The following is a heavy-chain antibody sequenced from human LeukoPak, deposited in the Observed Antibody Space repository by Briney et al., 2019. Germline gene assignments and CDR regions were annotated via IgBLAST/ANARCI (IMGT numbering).Heavy chain of an antibody. Sequence: TGESLKISCKGSGYTFASYLIGWVRQMRGKGLEWMGIIYPGDSETRYSPSFQGQVTISADKSISTAYLQWSSLKASDTAMYYCVRISSTWYGDYWGQGTLVTVS. D-gene: IGHD6-13*01. CDR2: IYPGDSET. J-gene: IGHJ4*02. V-gene: IGHV5-51*01. CDR1: GYTFASYL. CDR3: VRISSTWYGDY.